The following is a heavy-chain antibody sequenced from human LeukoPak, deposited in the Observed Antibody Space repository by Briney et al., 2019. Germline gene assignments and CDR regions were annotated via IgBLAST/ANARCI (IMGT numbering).Heavy chain of an antibody. J-gene: IGHJ4*02. D-gene: IGHD6-19*01. Sequence: GGSLRLSCAASGFTFSSYAMTWVRQAPGKGLEWVSGITWNSGSIGYADSVKGRFTISRDNAKNSLYLQMNSLRTEDIALYYCTRSSGWYNHFDYWGQGTLVTVSS. CDR2: ITWNSGSI. V-gene: IGHV3-9*03. CDR3: TRSSGWYNHFDY. CDR1: GFTFSSYA.